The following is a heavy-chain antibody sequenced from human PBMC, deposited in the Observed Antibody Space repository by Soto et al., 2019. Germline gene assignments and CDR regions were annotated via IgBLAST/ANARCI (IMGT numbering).Heavy chain of an antibody. CDR2: ISYDGSNK. CDR1: GFTFSSYG. Sequence: QVQLVESGGGVVQPGRSLRLSCAASGFTFSSYGMHWVRQAPGKGLEWVAVISYDGSNKYYADSVKGRFTISRDNYKNSLYLQMNSLRAEDTAVYYCAKVVDEYYYGSGSYYGGGMDVWGQGTTVTVSS. CDR3: AKVVDEYYYGSGSYYGGGMDV. D-gene: IGHD3-10*01. V-gene: IGHV3-30*18. J-gene: IGHJ6*02.